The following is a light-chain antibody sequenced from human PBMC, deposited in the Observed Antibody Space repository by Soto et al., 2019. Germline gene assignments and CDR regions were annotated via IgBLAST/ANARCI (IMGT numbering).Light chain of an antibody. CDR2: GAF. Sequence: EIVLTQSPGTLSLSPGERATLSCRASQSVSSSYLAWYQQKPGQAPRLLIYGAFNRATGIPDRFSGSGSGTDFTLTISRLEPEDVAVYYCQQYGSSPLFTFGPGTKVDIK. V-gene: IGKV3-20*01. CDR1: QSVSSSY. CDR3: QQYGSSPLFT. J-gene: IGKJ3*01.